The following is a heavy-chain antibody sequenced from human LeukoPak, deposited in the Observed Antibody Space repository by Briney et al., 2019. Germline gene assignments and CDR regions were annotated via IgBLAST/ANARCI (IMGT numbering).Heavy chain of an antibody. D-gene: IGHD3-22*01. V-gene: IGHV1-69*13. CDR2: IIPIFGTA. CDR1: GGTFISYA. J-gene: IGHJ4*02. Sequence: ASVKVSCKASGGTFISYAISWVREAPGQGLEWMGGIIPIFGTANYAQKFQGRVTITADESTSTAYMELSSLRSEDTAVYYCARGRMYYYDSSGYYDYWGQGTLVTVSS. CDR3: ARGRMYYYDSSGYYDY.